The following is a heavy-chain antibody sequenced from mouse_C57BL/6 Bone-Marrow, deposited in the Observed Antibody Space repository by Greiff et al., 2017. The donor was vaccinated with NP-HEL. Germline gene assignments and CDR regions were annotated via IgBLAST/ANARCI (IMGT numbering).Heavy chain of an antibody. CDR3: ASSSYYYGSSRYFDV. CDR2: IYPRSGNT. D-gene: IGHD1-1*01. Sequence: VQLQQSGAELARPGASVKLSCKASGYTFTSYGISWVKQRTGQGLEWIGEIYPRSGNTYYNEKFKGKATLTADKSSSTAYMELRSLTSEDSAVYFCASSSYYYGSSRYFDVWGTGTTVTVSS. CDR1: GYTFTSYG. V-gene: IGHV1-81*01. J-gene: IGHJ1*03.